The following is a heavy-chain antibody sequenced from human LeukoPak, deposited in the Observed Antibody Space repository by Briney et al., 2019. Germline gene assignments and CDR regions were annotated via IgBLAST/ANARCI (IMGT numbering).Heavy chain of an antibody. CDR1: GFTFSSYA. Sequence: PGGSLRLSCAASGFTFSSYAMNWVRQAPGKGLEWISYISGSSSGSTSIIHYADPVKGRFTISRDNAKNSLHLQMDSLSAEDTAVYYCARDFWSGYYTEDWGQGALVIVYS. CDR3: ARDFWSGYYTED. V-gene: IGHV3-48*04. CDR2: ISGSSSGSTSII. D-gene: IGHD3-3*01. J-gene: IGHJ4*02.